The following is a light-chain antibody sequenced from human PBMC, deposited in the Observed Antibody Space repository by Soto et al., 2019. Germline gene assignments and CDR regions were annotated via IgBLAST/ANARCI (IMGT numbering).Light chain of an antibody. CDR1: SSDVGGYNC. V-gene: IGLV2-14*03. Sequence: QSALTQPASVSGSPGQSITISCTGTSSDVGGYNCVSWYQQHPGKVPKLMMYEVFRRPSGISDRFSGSKSGNTASLTISGLQAEDEADYYCCSYTTTSTFVFGGGTKVTVL. CDR2: EVF. CDR3: CSYTTTSTFV. J-gene: IGLJ2*01.